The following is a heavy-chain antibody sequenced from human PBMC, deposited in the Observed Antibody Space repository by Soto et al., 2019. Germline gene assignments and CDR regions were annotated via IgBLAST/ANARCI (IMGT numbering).Heavy chain of an antibody. J-gene: IGHJ6*03. CDR3: AKNGCSYPSCYPYYYYVDV. CDR2: LTVTGDSA. Sequence: EVQLVESGGGLVQPGGSLRLSCAASGFRLSDSAVSWVRQAPGKGLELVSSLTVTGDSAFYSDSVKGRFTISRDISKSTLYLQMNSLRAEDTAVYYCAKNGCSYPSCYPYYYYVDVWGRGTTVTVSS. V-gene: IGHV3-23*04. D-gene: IGHD3-16*01. CDR1: GFRLSDSA.